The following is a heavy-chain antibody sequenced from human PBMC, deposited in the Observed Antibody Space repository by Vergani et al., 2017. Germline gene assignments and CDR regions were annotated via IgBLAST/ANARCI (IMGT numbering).Heavy chain of an antibody. Sequence: QVQLVESGGGVVQPGRSLRLSCAASAYTFNQYGMHCFRQAPAKRLEWLAVTWYDGNNKQYADSVKGRFTISRDNSKMTMYLQMNSLRDEDTGVYYCARDLRLLYNRFDPWGQGTLVTVSS. D-gene: IGHD1-14*01. CDR1: AYTFNQYG. V-gene: IGHV3-33*01. J-gene: IGHJ5*02. CDR2: TWYDGNNK. CDR3: ARDLRLLYNRFDP.